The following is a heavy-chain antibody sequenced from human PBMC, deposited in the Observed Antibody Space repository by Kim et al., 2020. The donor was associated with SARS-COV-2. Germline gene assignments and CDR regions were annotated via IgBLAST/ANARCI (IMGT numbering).Heavy chain of an antibody. CDR2: FNAGNGNT. CDR3: ARIALYYSYGMDV. J-gene: IGHJ6*02. CDR1: GYTFSGYA. V-gene: IGHV1-3*01. Sequence: ASVKVSCKASGYTFSGYAMHWVRQAPGQRLEWMGWFNAGNGNTKYSQKFQGRVTITRDTSASTAYMELSSLRSEDTAVYYCARIALYYSYGMDVWGQGTTVTVSS.